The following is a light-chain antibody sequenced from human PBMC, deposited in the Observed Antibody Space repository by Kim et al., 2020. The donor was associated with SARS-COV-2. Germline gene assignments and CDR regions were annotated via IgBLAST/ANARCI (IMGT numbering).Light chain of an antibody. CDR2: KAS. CDR3: QQYNSSPLT. Sequence: DIQMTQSPSTLSASVGDRVTITCRASQSISSWLAWYQQKPGKAPKLLLYKASSLESGVPSRFSGSGSGTEFTLTISSLQPDDFATYYCQQYNSSPLTFGGGTKVDIK. J-gene: IGKJ4*01. CDR1: QSISSW. V-gene: IGKV1-5*03.